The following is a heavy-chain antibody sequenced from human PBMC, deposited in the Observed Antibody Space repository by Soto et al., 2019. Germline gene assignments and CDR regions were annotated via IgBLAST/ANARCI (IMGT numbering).Heavy chain of an antibody. V-gene: IGHV1-58*02. D-gene: IGHD1-20*01. CDR2: IVVGSGNT. CDR1: GFTFTSSA. J-gene: IGHJ6*02. Sequence: ASVKVSCKASGFTFTSSAMQWVRQARGQRLEWIGWIVVGSGNTNYAQKFQQRVTITRDMSTSTAYMELSSLRSEDTAVYYCAADKGRSGNWNYYYYYGMDVWGQGTTVTVSS. CDR3: AADKGRSGNWNYYYYYGMDV.